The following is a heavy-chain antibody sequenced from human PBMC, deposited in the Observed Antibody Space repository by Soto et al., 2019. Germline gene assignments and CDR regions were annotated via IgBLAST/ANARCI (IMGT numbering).Heavy chain of an antibody. J-gene: IGHJ4*02. V-gene: IGHV3-73*01. Sequence: PGGSLRLSCATSGLNFSGSAMHWARQASGKGLEWVGRIRSRPHNYATTYAASVEGRFTISRDDSKNTVYLQMNGLNTDATAMYYGTTEMDSWGRGTLVTVS. CDR2: IRSRPHNYAT. D-gene: IGHD2-2*03. CDR3: TTEMDS. CDR1: GLNFSGSA.